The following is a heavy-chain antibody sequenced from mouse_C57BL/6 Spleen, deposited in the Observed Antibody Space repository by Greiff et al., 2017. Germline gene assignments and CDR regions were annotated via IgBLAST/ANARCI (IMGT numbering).Heavy chain of an antibody. J-gene: IGHJ3*01. Sequence: EVQLQQSGPGLVKPSQSLSLTCSVTGYSITSGYYWNWIRQFPGNKLEWMGYISYDGSNNYNPSLKNRISITRDTSKNQFFLKLNSVTTEDTATYYCARGEGSTLFAYWGQGTLVTVSA. CDR3: ARGEGSTLFAY. D-gene: IGHD1-1*01. CDR2: ISYDGSN. V-gene: IGHV3-6*01. CDR1: GYSITSGYY.